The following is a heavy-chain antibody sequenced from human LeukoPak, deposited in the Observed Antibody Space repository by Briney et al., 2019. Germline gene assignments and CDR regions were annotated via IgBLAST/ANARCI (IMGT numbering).Heavy chain of an antibody. CDR1: GGSISSYY. V-gene: IGHV4-59*12. CDR2: IYYSGST. CDR3: ASLSYSSSAPGGY. Sequence: PSETLSLTCTVSGGSISSYYWSWIRQPPGKGLEWIGYIYYSGSTNYNPSLKSRVTISVDTSKNQFSLKLSSVTAADTAVYYCASLSYSSSAPGGYWGQGTLVTVSS. J-gene: IGHJ4*02. D-gene: IGHD6-6*01.